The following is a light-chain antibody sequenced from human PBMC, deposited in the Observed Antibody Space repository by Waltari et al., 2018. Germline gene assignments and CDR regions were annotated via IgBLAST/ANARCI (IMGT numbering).Light chain of an antibody. CDR3: SSFTNSNTWL. CDR1: TSDVGGYDY. V-gene: IGLV2-14*01. J-gene: IGLJ3*02. CDR2: EVS. Sequence: QSALTQPTSVSGSPGQSITISCPGTTSDVGGYDYVSWYQHHPGKAPKLMIYEVSNRPSGVSNRFSGSKSGNTASLTISGLQAEDEADYYCSSFTNSNTWLFGGGTKLTVL.